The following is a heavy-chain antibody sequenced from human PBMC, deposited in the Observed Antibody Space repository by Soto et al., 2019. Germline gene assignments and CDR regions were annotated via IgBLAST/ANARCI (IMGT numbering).Heavy chain of an antibody. CDR2: ISGSGGST. CDR3: AKDSRRYCSGGSCYSDEFDP. V-gene: IGHV3-23*01. Sequence: TGGSLRLSCAASGFTFSSYAMSWVRQAPGKGLEWVSAISGSGGSTYYADSVKGRLTISRDNSKNTLYLQMNSLRAEDTAVYYCAKDSRRYCSGGSCYSDEFDPWGQGTLVTVSS. D-gene: IGHD2-15*01. CDR1: GFTFSSYA. J-gene: IGHJ5*02.